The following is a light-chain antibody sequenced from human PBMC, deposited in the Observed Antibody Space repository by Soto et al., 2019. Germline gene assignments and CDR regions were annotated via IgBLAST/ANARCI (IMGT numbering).Light chain of an antibody. V-gene: IGLV2-23*02. CDR1: SRDIGTSNL. Sequence: QSALTQPASVSGSPGQSITISCTGTSRDIGTSNLVSWYQQYPGKAPKLMIYEVTKRPSGISYRFSGSKSGNTASLTISGLQPEDEADYYCYSFTGISTPFFVFETGTRATAL. J-gene: IGLJ1*01. CDR3: YSFTGISTPFFV. CDR2: EVT.